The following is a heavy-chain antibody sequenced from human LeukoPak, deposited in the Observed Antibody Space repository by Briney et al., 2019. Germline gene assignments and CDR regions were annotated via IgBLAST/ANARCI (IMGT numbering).Heavy chain of an antibody. CDR3: AKVPAPTMVRGGPYYMDV. CDR1: GFTFSSYG. Sequence: GGSLRLSCAASGFTFSSYGMHWVRQAPGKGLEWVAFIRYDGSNKYYADSVKGRFTISRDNSKNTLYLQMNSLRAEDTAVYYCAKVPAPTMVRGGPYYMDVWGKGTTVTVSS. D-gene: IGHD3-10*01. V-gene: IGHV3-30*02. J-gene: IGHJ6*03. CDR2: IRYDGSNK.